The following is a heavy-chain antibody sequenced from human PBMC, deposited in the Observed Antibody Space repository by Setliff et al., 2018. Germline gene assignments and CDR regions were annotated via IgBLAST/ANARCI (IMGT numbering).Heavy chain of an antibody. Sequence: TCTVSGDSISSRTYYWSWIRQPAGKGLEWMGRVDPKDGQAIYAKKFQGRFTITADTSIDTAYMELSSLTSEDTAVYYCATDLAIRGVQFDYWGRGTLVTVSS. CDR2: VDPKDGQA. D-gene: IGHD3-10*01. J-gene: IGHJ4*02. CDR1: GDSISSRTYY. CDR3: ATDLAIRGVQFDY. V-gene: IGHV1-69-2*01.